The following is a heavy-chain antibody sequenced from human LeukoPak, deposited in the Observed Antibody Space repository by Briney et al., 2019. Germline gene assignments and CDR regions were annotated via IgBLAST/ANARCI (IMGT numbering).Heavy chain of an antibody. J-gene: IGHJ4*02. CDR1: GFTFSSFW. Sequence: QPGGFLRLSCAASGFTFSSFWMAWVRQAPGKGLEWVANIKQDGSVQFYGDSVKGRFTISRDNAKNSLYLQMNSLRAEDTAVYYCATTYDSSGCDWGQGTLVTVSS. V-gene: IGHV3-7*01. D-gene: IGHD3-22*01. CDR2: IKQDGSVQ. CDR3: ATTYDSSGCD.